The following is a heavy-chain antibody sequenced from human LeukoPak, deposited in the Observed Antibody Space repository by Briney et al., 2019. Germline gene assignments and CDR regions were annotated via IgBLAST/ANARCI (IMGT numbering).Heavy chain of an antibody. CDR3: ARGYCSGGSCWGANWFDP. D-gene: IGHD2-15*01. Sequence: ASVKVSCKASGYTFTSYYMHWVRQAPGQGLEWMGIINPSGGSTSYAQKFQGRVTMTRDMPTSTVYMELSSLRSEDTAVYYCARGYCSGGSCWGANWFDPWGQGTLVTVSS. V-gene: IGHV1-46*01. CDR1: GYTFTSYY. CDR2: INPSGGST. J-gene: IGHJ5*02.